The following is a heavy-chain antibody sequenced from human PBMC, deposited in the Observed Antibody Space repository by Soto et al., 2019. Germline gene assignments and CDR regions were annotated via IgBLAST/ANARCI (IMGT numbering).Heavy chain of an antibody. J-gene: IGHJ5*02. CDR3: AKGSSAMPEGSFFDP. D-gene: IGHD2-2*01. CDR2: ITGGGIST. Sequence: EGQVSESGGGLVQPGESLRLSCTASGFTFSSFAMSWVRQAPGRGLEWVSSITGGGISTYFADSVKGRFTISRDNSKKTLYLQMDSLKGEDTATYYCAKGSSAMPEGSFFDPWGPGTLVTVSP. CDR1: GFTFSSFA. V-gene: IGHV3-23*01.